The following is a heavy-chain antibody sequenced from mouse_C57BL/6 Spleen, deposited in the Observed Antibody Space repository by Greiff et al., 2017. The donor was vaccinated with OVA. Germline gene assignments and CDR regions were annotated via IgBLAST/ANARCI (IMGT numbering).Heavy chain of an antibody. V-gene: IGHV5-9*01. Sequence: DVMLVESGGGLVKPGGSLKLSCAASGFTFSSYTMSWVRQTPEKRLEWVATISGGGGNTYYPDSVKGRFPISRDNAKNTLYLQMSSLRSEDTALYYCARTTYYYGSSSWFAYWGQGTLVTVSA. D-gene: IGHD1-1*01. CDR3: ARTTYYYGSSSWFAY. CDR1: GFTFSSYT. J-gene: IGHJ3*01. CDR2: ISGGGGNT.